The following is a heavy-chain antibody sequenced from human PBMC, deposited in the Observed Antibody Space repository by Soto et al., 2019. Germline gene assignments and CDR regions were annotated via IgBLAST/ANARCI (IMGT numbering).Heavy chain of an antibody. D-gene: IGHD3-10*01. J-gene: IGHJ6*02. CDR1: GGSISSSNW. V-gene: IGHV4-4*02. Sequence: SATLSLTCAVSGGSISSSNWWGWVRQPPGKGLEWFGEIYHSWRTNYNPSRKSRVTISVDKSKNQFSLKLSSVTAADTAVYYCARSLLWFGEFKQAVYYGRDVWGQGTTVT. CDR2: IYHSWRT. CDR3: ARSLLWFGEFKQAVYYGRDV.